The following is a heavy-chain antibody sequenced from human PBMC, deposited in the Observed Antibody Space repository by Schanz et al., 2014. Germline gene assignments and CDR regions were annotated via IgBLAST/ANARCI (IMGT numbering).Heavy chain of an antibody. D-gene: IGHD2-15*01. V-gene: IGHV3-23*04. CDR3: VKDDRGDVVVVAANY. J-gene: IGHJ4*02. Sequence: VQLVESGGGVVQPGRSLRLSCAASGFSFSIFAMSWVRQAPGKGLEWVSGMSGSGSTADYADSVKGRFTISRDNSRNTVYLQMSSLRAEDTAVYYCVKDDRGDVVVVAANYWGQGAQVIVSS. CDR2: MSGSGSTA. CDR1: GFSFSIFA.